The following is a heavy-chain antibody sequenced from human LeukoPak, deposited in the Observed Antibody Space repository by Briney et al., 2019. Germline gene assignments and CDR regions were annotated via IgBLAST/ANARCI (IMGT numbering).Heavy chain of an antibody. CDR3: ATGGYCSSTSCYRFFDY. CDR2: IYPGDSDT. D-gene: IGHD2-2*01. CDR1: GFSFTSYW. Sequence: GESLKISFKASGFSFTSYWIGWVRQMPGKGLEWMGIIYPGDSDTRYSPSFQGQVTISADKSISTAYLQWSSLKASDTAMYYCATGGYCSSTSCYRFFDYWGQGTLVTVSS. J-gene: IGHJ4*02. V-gene: IGHV5-51*01.